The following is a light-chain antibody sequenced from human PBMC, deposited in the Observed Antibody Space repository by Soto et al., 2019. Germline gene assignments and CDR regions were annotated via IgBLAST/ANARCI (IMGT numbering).Light chain of an antibody. Sequence: AIQITQSPSSFSASPGDRVTITCRASQGISSYLAWYQQKPGKAPKLLIYAASTLQSGVPSRFSGSGSGTEFTLTISSLQPDDFATYYCQQYNSYSEAFGQGTKVDI. V-gene: IGKV1-8*01. CDR3: QQYNSYSEA. CDR2: AAS. CDR1: QGISSY. J-gene: IGKJ1*01.